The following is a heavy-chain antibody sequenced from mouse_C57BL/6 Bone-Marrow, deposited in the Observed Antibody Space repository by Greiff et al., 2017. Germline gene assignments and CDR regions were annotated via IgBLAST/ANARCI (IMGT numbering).Heavy chain of an antibody. V-gene: IGHV3-8*01. J-gene: IGHJ4*01. D-gene: IGHD2-4*01. CDR2: ISYSGST. Sequence: VQLKESGPGLAKPSQTLSLTCSVTGYSITSDYWNWIRKFPGNKLEYMGYISYSGSTYYNPSHKSRISLTRDTSKNQYYLQLNSVTTEDTATYYCAREKIYYDYYYAMDYWGQGTSVTVSS. CDR1: GYSITSDY. CDR3: AREKIYYDYYYAMDY.